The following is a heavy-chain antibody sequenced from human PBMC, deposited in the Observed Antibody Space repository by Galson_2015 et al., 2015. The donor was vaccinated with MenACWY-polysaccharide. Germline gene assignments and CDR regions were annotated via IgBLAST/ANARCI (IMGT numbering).Heavy chain of an antibody. CDR3: ATDVKTTVLRGVEF. V-gene: IGHV3-23*01. D-gene: IGHD4-23*01. J-gene: IGHJ4*02. Sequence: PLILACAGSGFTFGMYGMSWVRQAPGKGLEWVSSISGSGRTKNYAESVKGRFTISRDNSENTIYLQMNSLSAEDTAVYYCATDVKTTVLRGVEFWGQGSLVTVSS. CDR1: GFTFGMYG. CDR2: ISGSGRTK.